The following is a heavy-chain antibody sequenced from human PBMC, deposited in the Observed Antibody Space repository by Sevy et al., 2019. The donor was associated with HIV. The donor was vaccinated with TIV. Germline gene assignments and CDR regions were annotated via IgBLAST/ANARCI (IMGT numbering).Heavy chain of an antibody. CDR3: AREGGYTSAWSPGNH. CDR2: ISYDGIIK. D-gene: IGHD6-19*01. V-gene: IGHV3-30*04. J-gene: IGHJ4*02. CDR1: GFTFNTHA. Sequence: GGSLRLSCAASGFTFNTHAMHWVRQAPGKGLEWVALISYDGIIKYYADSVKGRHTISRDNSKNTLSLQMNSLRVEDTAVYYGAREGGYTSAWSPGNHWGQGTLVTVSS.